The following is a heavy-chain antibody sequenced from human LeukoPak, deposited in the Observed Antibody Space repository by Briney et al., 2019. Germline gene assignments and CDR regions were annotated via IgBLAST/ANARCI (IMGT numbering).Heavy chain of an antibody. CDR2: IYPGDSDT. CDR1: GYSFTSYW. CDR3: ARQIVVVPAANWFDP. J-gene: IGHJ5*02. Sequence: GESLKISCKGSGYSFTSYWIGWVRQMPEKGLEWMGIIYPGDSDTRYSPSFQGQVTISADKSISTAYLQWSSVKASDTAMYYCARQIVVVPAANWFDPWGQGTLVTVSS. D-gene: IGHD2-2*01. V-gene: IGHV5-51*01.